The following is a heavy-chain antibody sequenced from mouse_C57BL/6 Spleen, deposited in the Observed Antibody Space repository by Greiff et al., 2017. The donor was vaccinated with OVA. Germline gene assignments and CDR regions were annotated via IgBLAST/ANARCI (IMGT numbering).Heavy chain of an antibody. D-gene: IGHD3-2*02. Sequence: QVQLQQPGAELVRPGSSVKLSCKASGYTFTSYWMHWVKQRPIQGLEWIGNIDPSDSETHYNQKFKDKATLTVDKSSSPAYMQLSSLTSEDSAVYYCARDSSGYNAMDYWGQGTSVTVSS. V-gene: IGHV1-52*01. CDR2: IDPSDSET. J-gene: IGHJ4*01. CDR1: GYTFTSYW. CDR3: ARDSSGYNAMDY.